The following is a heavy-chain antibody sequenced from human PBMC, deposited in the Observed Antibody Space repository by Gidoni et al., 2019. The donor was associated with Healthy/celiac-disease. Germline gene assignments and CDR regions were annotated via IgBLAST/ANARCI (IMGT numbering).Heavy chain of an antibody. J-gene: IGHJ3*02. D-gene: IGHD1-26*01. V-gene: IGHV4-39*01. Sequence: QLQLQESGPGLVKPSETLSLTCTVSGCSISSSSYYWGWIRQPPGKGLEWIGSIYYSGSTYYNPSLKSRVTISVDTAKNQFSLKLSSVTAADTAVYYCASSGSYTGDAFDIWGQGTMVTVSS. CDR3: ASSGSYTGDAFDI. CDR1: GCSISSSSYY. CDR2: IYYSGST.